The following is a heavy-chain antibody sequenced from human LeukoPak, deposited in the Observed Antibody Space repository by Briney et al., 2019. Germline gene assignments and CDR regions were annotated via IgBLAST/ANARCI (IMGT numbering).Heavy chain of an antibody. CDR2: ISSSSSYI. V-gene: IGHV3-21*01. CDR1: GFTFSSYS. Sequence: GGSLRLSCAASGFTFSSYSMNWVRQAPGKGLEWVSFISSSSSYIYYADSVKGRFTISRDNSKNTLYLQMNSLRAEDTAVYYCAKVGHYYGSGSYIYYYYYYMDVWGKGTTVTISS. J-gene: IGHJ6*03. CDR3: AKVGHYYGSGSYIYYYYYYMDV. D-gene: IGHD3-10*01.